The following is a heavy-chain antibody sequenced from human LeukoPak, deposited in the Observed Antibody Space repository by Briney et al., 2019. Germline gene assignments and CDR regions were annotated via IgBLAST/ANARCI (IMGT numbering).Heavy chain of an antibody. V-gene: IGHV4-34*12. CDR1: GGSFSGYY. CDR2: IFYSGTT. CDR3: ASLTMIVVP. Sequence: SETLSLTCAVYGGSFSGYYWSWIRQPPGKGLEWIGYIFYSGTTNYNPSLKSRVTISVDTSKNQFSLKLSSVTAADTAVYYCASLTMIVVPWGQGTLVTVSS. J-gene: IGHJ4*02. D-gene: IGHD3-22*01.